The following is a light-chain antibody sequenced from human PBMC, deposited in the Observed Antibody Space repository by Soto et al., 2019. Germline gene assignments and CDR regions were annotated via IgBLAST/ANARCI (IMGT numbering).Light chain of an antibody. CDR2: STS. CDR1: QSLSTDD. Sequence: EVVLTQSPGTLSLSPGETATLSCRASQSLSTDDFAWYQQKPGQAPRLLIYSTSRRTSGVPDRFSASGSRTDFTLTISRLEPEDFAMYYCQKYDNLPCTFGQGTKLEIK. V-gene: IGKV3-20*01. J-gene: IGKJ2*02. CDR3: QKYDNLPCT.